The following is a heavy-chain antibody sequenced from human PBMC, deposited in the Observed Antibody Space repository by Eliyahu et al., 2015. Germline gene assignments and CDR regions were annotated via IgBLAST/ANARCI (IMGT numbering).Heavy chain of an antibody. CDR2: IWYDGSNK. CDR3: ARDPHCSSTSCPTGGNWFDP. J-gene: IGHJ5*02. CDR1: GFPFSSXG. Sequence: QVQLVESGGGVVQPGRSLRLSCAASGFPFSSXGXPWVRQAPGKGLEGVAVIWYDGSNKYYADSVKGRFTISRDNSKNTLYLQMNSLRAEDTAVYYCARDPHCSSTSCPTGGNWFDPWGQGTLVTVSS. V-gene: IGHV3-33*01. D-gene: IGHD2-2*01.